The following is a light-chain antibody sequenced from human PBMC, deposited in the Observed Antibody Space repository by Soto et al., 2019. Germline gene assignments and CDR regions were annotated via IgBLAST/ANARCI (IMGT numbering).Light chain of an antibody. CDR2: EVT. V-gene: IGLV2-8*01. CDR1: SGDIGGYDY. CDR3: NSFTTSSTYA. Sequence: QSALTQPPSASGSPGQSVTISCTGTSGDIGGYDYVSWYQQHPGKAPKLMIYEVTKRPLGVPDRFSGSKSGNTASLTVSGLQAEDEADYFCNSFTTSSTYALGTGTQV. J-gene: IGLJ1*01.